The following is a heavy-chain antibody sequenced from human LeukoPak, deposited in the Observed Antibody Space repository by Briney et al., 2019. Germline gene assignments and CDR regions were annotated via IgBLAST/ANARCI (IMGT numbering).Heavy chain of an antibody. CDR3: ARRIQGMAPYYFDY. CDR1: GFTFSGSW. D-gene: IGHD5-24*01. V-gene: IGHV3-7*01. J-gene: IGHJ4*02. CDR2: MNPDGSGK. Sequence: PGGSLRLSCVASGFTFSGSWMTWVRQAPGKGLEWVANMNPDGSGKYYVDSVKGRFTISRDNAKNTLYLQMNSLRAEDTAVYYCARRIQGMAPYYFDYWGQGTLVTVSS.